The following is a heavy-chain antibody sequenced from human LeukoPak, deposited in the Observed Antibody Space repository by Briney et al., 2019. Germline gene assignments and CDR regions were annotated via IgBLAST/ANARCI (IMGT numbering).Heavy chain of an antibody. CDR2: INTNTGNP. CDR3: ARVPSASSWHFDY. J-gene: IGHJ4*02. CDR1: GYTFTGYY. D-gene: IGHD6-13*01. V-gene: IGHV7-4-1*02. Sequence: ASVKVSCKASGYTFTGYYMHWVRQAPGQGLEWMGWINTNTGNPTYAQGFTGRFVFSLDTSVSTAYLQISSLKAEDTAVYYCARVPSASSWHFDYWGQGTLVTVSS.